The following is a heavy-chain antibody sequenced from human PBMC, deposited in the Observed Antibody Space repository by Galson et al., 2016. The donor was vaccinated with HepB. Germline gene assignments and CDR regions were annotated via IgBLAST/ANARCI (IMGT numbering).Heavy chain of an antibody. D-gene: IGHD2-15*01. J-gene: IGHJ4*02. V-gene: IGHV3-9*01. CDR3: AKGCSGGSCYFDS. CDR1: GFTFDDYA. CDR2: ISWNSGST. Sequence: LRLSCAASGFTFDDYAMHWVRQGPGKGLEWVSGISWNSGSTGYADSVKGRFTISRDNAKNSLFLQMNSLRAEDTALYYCAKGCSGGSCYFDSWGQGTLVTVSS.